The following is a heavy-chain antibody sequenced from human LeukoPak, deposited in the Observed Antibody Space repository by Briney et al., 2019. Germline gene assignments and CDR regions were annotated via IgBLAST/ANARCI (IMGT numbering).Heavy chain of an antibody. CDR1: GGSISSSSDY. J-gene: IGHJ4*02. CDR3: ARHACGDYPRSCDY. V-gene: IGHV4-39*01. CDR2: IYYSGNT. D-gene: IGHD4-17*01. Sequence: KASETLSLTCTVSGGSISSSSDYWAWIRQPPGKGRARNGSIYYSGNTYYNPSLKRRVTISIDTSKNQFSLKLSSVTAADAAVYYCARHACGDYPRSCDYWGQGTLVSVSS.